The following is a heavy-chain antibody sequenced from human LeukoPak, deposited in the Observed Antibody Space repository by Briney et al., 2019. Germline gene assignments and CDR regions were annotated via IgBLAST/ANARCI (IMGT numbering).Heavy chain of an antibody. D-gene: IGHD3-16*01. CDR1: GLTFSNSA. Sequence: GGSLRLSCEASGLTFSNSAMGWVRQAPGKGLEWVSGVSAGGHYTYYADSAKGRFTISRDNSKNTLFLQVNSLRAEDTALYYCVKDGSWGDYYFYFYIDVWGKGTTVTVSS. CDR2: VSAGGHYT. CDR3: VKDGSWGDYYFYFYIDV. J-gene: IGHJ6*03. V-gene: IGHV3-23*01.